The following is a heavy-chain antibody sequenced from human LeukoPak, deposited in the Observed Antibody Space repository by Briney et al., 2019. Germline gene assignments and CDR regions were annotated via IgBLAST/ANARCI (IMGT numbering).Heavy chain of an antibody. J-gene: IGHJ4*02. CDR1: GYTLTELS. CDR2: FDPEDGET. D-gene: IGHD3-10*01. V-gene: IGHV1-24*01. Sequence: GASVKVSCKVSGYTLTELSMHWVRQAPGKGLEWMGGFDPEDGETIYAQKFQGRVTMTEDTSTDTAYMELSSLRSEDTAVYYCATGLWFGESTDFDYWGQGTLVTVSS. CDR3: ATGLWFGESTDFDY.